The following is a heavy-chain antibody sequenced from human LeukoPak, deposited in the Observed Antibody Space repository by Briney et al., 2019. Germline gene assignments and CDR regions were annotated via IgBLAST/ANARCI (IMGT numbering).Heavy chain of an antibody. CDR2: IYYSGST. D-gene: IGHD3-3*01. CDR1: GGSISSSSYY. Sequence: SETLSLTCTVSGGSISSSSYYWGWIRQPPGKGLEWIGSIYYSGSTYYNPSLKSRVTISVDTSKNQFSLKLSSVTAADTAVYYCARASYGTVYYDFWSGYYPFDYWGQGTLVTVSS. CDR3: ARASYGTVYYDFWSGYYPFDY. J-gene: IGHJ4*02. V-gene: IGHV4-39*01.